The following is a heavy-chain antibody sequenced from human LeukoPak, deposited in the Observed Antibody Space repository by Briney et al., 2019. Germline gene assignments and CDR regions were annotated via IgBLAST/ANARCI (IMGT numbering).Heavy chain of an antibody. V-gene: IGHV4-39*01. Sequence: PSETLSLTCIVSGGTFSSSSYYWGWQRQPPGKGLEGFRRIYYSGSTYYNPFLKSRVTISVDTSNNQLSLKLNSVAAADTAVYYCARHDRYSSSWYPYYLDYWGQGTLVTVSS. CDR3: ARHDRYSSSWYPYYLDY. D-gene: IGHD6-13*01. CDR1: GGTFSSSSYY. J-gene: IGHJ4*02. CDR2: IYYSGST.